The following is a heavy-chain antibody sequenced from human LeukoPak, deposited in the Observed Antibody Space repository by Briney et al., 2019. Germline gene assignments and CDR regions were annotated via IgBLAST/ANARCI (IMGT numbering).Heavy chain of an antibody. J-gene: IGHJ4*02. CDR1: GYSISSGYY. CDR2: IYHSGST. D-gene: IGHD6-6*01. Sequence: SETLSLTCTVSGYSISSGYYWGWIRQPPGKGLEWIGSIYHSGSTYYNPSLKSRVTISVDTSKNQFSLKLSSVTAADTAVYYCARGRRGSSLTFRVYYFDYWGQGTLVTVSS. V-gene: IGHV4-38-2*02. CDR3: ARGRRGSSLTFRVYYFDY.